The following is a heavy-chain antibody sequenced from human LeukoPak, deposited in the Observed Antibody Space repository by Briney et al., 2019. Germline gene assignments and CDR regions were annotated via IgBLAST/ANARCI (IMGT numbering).Heavy chain of an antibody. CDR1: GGSISSSSYY. J-gene: IGHJ4*02. CDR3: AGQYGSSFLWDISRPYYFDY. D-gene: IGHD6-13*01. Sequence: SETLSLTCTVSGGSISSSSYYWGWIRQPPGKGLEWIGSIYYSGSTYYNPSLKSRVTISVDTSKNQFSLKLSSVTAADTAVYYCAGQYGSSFLWDISRPYYFDYWGQGTLVTVSS. V-gene: IGHV4-39*01. CDR2: IYYSGST.